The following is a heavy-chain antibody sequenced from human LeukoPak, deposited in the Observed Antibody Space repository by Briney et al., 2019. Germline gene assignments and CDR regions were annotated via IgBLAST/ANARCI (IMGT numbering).Heavy chain of an antibody. CDR2: ISGSGGST. CDR3: AKEAVYCSGTSCNWFDP. J-gene: IGHJ5*02. Sequence: TGGSLRLSCAASGFTFSSYAMSWVRQAPGKGLEWVSAISGSGGSTYYADSVKGRFTISRDNSKNTLYLQMNSLRAEDTAVYYCAKEAVYCSGTSCNWFDPWGQGTLVTVSS. CDR1: GFTFSSYA. D-gene: IGHD2-2*01. V-gene: IGHV3-23*01.